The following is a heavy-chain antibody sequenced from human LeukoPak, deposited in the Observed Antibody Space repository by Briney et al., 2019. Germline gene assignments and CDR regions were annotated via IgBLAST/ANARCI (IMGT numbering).Heavy chain of an antibody. CDR3: ARGSRNRITIFGVVMPNYYYYMDV. CDR2: MNPNSGNT. Sequence: GASVKVSCXASGYTFTSYDINWVRQATGQGLEWMGWMNPNSGNTGYAQKFQGRVTMTRNTSISTAYMELSSLRSEDTAVYYCARGSRNRITIFGVVMPNYYYYMDVWGKGITVAVSS. CDR1: GYTFTSYD. V-gene: IGHV1-8*01. J-gene: IGHJ6*03. D-gene: IGHD3-3*01.